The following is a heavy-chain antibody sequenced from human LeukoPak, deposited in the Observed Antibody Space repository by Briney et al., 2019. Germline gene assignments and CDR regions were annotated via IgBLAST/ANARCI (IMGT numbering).Heavy chain of an antibody. V-gene: IGHV3-66*01. Sequence: GGSLRLSCAASGFTVSDNYMSWVRQAPGKGLEWVSIIYSGGSTYYADSVKGRFTISRDISKNTLYPQMNSLRAEDTAVFYCARALPAASHTSFDYWGQGTLVTVSS. CDR3: ARALPAASHTSFDY. J-gene: IGHJ4*02. D-gene: IGHD2-2*01. CDR1: GFTVSDNY. CDR2: IYSGGST.